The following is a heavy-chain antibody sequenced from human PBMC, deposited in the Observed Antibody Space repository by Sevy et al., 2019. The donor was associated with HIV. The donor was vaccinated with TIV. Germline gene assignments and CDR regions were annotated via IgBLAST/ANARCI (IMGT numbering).Heavy chain of an antibody. CDR2: INHTGSA. CDR3: ASLYDSSGPRFGYYYYGMDV. Sequence: SETLSLTCAVYGGSFSGYYWSWIRQPPGKGLEWIGEINHTGSANYNPSLKSRVTIAVDTSKNQFSLKLSSVTAADTAVYYCASLYDSSGPRFGYYYYGMDVWGQGTTVTVSS. CDR1: GGSFSGYY. D-gene: IGHD3-22*01. J-gene: IGHJ6*02. V-gene: IGHV4-34*01.